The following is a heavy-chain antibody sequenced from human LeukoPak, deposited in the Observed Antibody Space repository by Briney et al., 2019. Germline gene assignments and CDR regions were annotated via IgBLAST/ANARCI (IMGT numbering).Heavy chain of an antibody. Sequence: QSGGSLRLSCAASGFTFSSYWMHWVRHGRGKGLVWVTRISSDGRTTIYADSVKGRFTISRDNAKNTVYLKMETQRGGDTAVYYCARDSRYYYDSRNYDNVAFGMWGQGTMVTVSS. CDR1: GFTFSSYW. V-gene: IGHV3-74*01. J-gene: IGHJ3*02. CDR3: ARDSRYYYDSRNYDNVAFGM. D-gene: IGHD3-10*01. CDR2: ISSDGRTT.